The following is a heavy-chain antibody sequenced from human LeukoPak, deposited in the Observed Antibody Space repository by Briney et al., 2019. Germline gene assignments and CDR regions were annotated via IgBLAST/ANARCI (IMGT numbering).Heavy chain of an antibody. V-gene: IGHV4-34*01. CDR3: ARWGVPSYSSGWYYFDY. CDR1: GGSFSGYY. D-gene: IGHD6-19*01. Sequence: SETLSLTCAVYGGSFSGYYWSWIRQPPGKGLEWIGEINHSGSTNYNPSLKSRVTISVDTSKNQFSLKLSSVTAADTAVYYCARWGVPSYSSGWYYFDYWGQGTLVTVSS. CDR2: INHSGST. J-gene: IGHJ4*02.